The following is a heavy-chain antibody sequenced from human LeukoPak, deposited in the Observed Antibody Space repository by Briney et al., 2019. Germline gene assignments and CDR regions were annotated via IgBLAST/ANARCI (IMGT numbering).Heavy chain of an antibody. CDR2: IYYSGST. CDR3: ARELGAHY. V-gene: IGHV4-59*01. D-gene: IGHD3-16*01. Sequence: SETLSLTCTVSGCSISSYYWSWIRQPPGKGLEWIGYIYYSGSTNYNPSLKSRVTISVDTSKNQFSLKLSSVTAADTAVYYCARELGAHYWGQGTLVTVSS. CDR1: GCSISSYY. J-gene: IGHJ4*02.